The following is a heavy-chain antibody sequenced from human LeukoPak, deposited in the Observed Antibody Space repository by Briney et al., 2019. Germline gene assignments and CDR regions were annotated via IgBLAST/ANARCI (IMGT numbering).Heavy chain of an antibody. D-gene: IGHD3-3*01. CDR2: INPNTGST. CDR3: ARYSFGGWLLSTWFVP. J-gene: IGHJ5*02. Sequence: ASVKVSCKASGYTFTDYCVSWVRQAPGQGLEWMGWINPNTGSTDYAQKLQGRVTTTRDTSILTAYIELRRLRSDDTAVYYCARYSFGGWLLSTWFVPWGQGTLLTVPS. CDR1: GYTFTDYC. V-gene: IGHV1-18*01.